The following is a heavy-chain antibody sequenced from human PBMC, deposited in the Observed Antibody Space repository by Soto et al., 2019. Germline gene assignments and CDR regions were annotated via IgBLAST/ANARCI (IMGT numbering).Heavy chain of an antibody. CDR1: GCTFSSYT. D-gene: IGHD4-17*01. V-gene: IGHV1-69*02. CDR2: IIPILGIA. CDR3: ASIDYGDYNAFDI. J-gene: IGHJ3*02. Sequence: GASVKVSCKASGCTFSSYTISWVRQAPGQGLEWMGRIIPILGIANYAQKFQGRVTITADKSTSTAYMELSSLRSEDTAVYYCASIDYGDYNAFDIWGQGTMVTVSS.